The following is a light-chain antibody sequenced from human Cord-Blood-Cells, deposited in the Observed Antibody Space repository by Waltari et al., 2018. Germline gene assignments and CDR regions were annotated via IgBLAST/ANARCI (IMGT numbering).Light chain of an antibody. CDR2: DVS. CDR3: SSYTSSSTYV. Sequence: QSALTQPASVSGSPGQSITISCTGTSSDVGGYNYVSWYQQHPGKAPKLMIYDVSNRPSGVSNRCSGSKSGNTAYLTISGLQAEDEADYYCSSYTSSSTYVFGTGTKVTVL. V-gene: IGLV2-14*01. J-gene: IGLJ1*01. CDR1: SSDVGGYNY.